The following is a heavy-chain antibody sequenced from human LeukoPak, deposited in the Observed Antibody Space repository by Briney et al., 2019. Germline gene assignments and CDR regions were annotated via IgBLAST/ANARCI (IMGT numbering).Heavy chain of an antibody. CDR2: IYSGGST. CDR3: EKELVGGFGSNWFDP. D-gene: IGHD2-2*01. Sequence: PGGSLRLSCAASGFTVSSNYMSCGRQAPGKGLEWVSVIYSGGSTYYPDSVRGRCTISRDNSKNPLYIQMNSLRAEDTAVYYCEKELVGGFGSNWFDPWGQGTLVTVSS. J-gene: IGHJ5*02. V-gene: IGHV3-53*01. CDR1: GFTVSSNY.